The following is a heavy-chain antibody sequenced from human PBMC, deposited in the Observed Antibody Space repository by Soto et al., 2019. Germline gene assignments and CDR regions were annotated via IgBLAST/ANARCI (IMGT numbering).Heavy chain of an antibody. Sequence: QVQLVQSGTEVRKPGSSVKVSCKASGGTFNTYAISWVRQAPGKGLEWMGGIIPVFGTATYDQNFQGRLTISADGPTNTAYMELRSLRSDDTAFYYCASWPTNDHVEYTENFDYWGQGTLVTVPS. CDR3: ASWPTNDHVEYTENFDY. J-gene: IGHJ4*02. CDR1: GGTFNTYA. CDR2: IIPVFGTA. V-gene: IGHV1-69*01. D-gene: IGHD3-10*02.